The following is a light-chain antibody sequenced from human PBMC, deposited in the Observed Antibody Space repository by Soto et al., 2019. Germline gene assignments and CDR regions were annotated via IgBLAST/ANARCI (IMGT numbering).Light chain of an antibody. V-gene: IGKV3-20*01. CDR3: QQYGSSIT. Sequence: EIVMTQSPATLSLCPGERATLSCRASQSVSSSYLAWYQQKPGQAPRLLIYGASSRATGIPDRFSGGGSGTDFTLTISRLEPEDFAVYYCQQYGSSITFGQGTRLEI. CDR2: GAS. CDR1: QSVSSSY. J-gene: IGKJ5*01.